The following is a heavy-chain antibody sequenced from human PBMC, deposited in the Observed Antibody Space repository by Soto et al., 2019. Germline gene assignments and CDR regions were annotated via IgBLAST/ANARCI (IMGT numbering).Heavy chain of an antibody. Sequence: GGSLRLSCAASGFTASSNYLSWVRQASGKGLEWVSVIYSGGSTYYADSVKGRFTISRHNSKNTLYIQMNSLRAEDTAVYYCARGSGGSTYYYYMDVWGKGTTVTVSS. CDR3: ARGSGGSTYYYYMDV. J-gene: IGHJ6*03. CDR1: GFTASSNY. V-gene: IGHV3-53*04. CDR2: IYSGGST. D-gene: IGHD2-15*01.